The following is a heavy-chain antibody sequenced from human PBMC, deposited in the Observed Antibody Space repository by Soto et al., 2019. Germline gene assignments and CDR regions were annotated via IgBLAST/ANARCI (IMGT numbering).Heavy chain of an antibody. CDR2: IWYDGSNK. CDR3: ARGGRLARTNYYFDY. D-gene: IGHD6-19*01. CDR1: GFTFSSYG. V-gene: IGHV3-33*01. J-gene: IGHJ4*02. Sequence: QVQLVESGEGVVQPGRSLRLSCAASGFTFSSYGMHWVRQAPGKGLEWVAVIWYDGSNKYYADSVKGRFTISRDNSKNTLYLQMNSLRAEDTAVYYCARGGRLARTNYYFDYWGQGTLVTVSS.